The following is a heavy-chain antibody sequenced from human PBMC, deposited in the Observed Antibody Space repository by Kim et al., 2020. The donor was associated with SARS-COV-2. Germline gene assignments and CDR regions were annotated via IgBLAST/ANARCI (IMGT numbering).Heavy chain of an antibody. CDR1: GFTFSSYG. D-gene: IGHD5-18*01. CDR2: ISYDGSNK. CDR3: AKVPTAIPSLAHWYFDL. Sequence: GGSLRLSCAASGFTFSSYGMHCVRQAPGKGLEWVAVISYDGSNKYYADSVKGRFTISRDNSKNTLYLQMNSLRAEDTAVYYCAKVPTAIPSLAHWYFDLWGRGTLVTVSS. J-gene: IGHJ2*01. V-gene: IGHV3-30*18.